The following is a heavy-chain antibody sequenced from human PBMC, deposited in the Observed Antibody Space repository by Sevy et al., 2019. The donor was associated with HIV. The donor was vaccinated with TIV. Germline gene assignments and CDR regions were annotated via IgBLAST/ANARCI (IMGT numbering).Heavy chain of an antibody. Sequence: GGSLRLSCAASGFTFSSYAMSWVRQAPGKGLEWVSAISGSGGSTYYADSVKGRFTISRDNSKNTRYLQMNSLRAEDTAVYYCAKDPTDRPPKYYYDSSGYYPILTYFDYWGQGTLVTVSS. CDR1: GFTFSSYA. J-gene: IGHJ4*02. CDR3: AKDPTDRPPKYYYDSSGYYPILTYFDY. D-gene: IGHD3-22*01. V-gene: IGHV3-23*01. CDR2: ISGSGGST.